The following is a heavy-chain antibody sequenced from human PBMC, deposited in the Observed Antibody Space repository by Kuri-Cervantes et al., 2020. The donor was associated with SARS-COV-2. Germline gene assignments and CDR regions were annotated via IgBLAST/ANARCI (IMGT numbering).Heavy chain of an antibody. V-gene: IGHV4-59*12. CDR2: IYYSGST. Sequence: ESLKISCTVSGGSISSYYWSWIRQPPGKGLEWIGYIYYSGSTNYNPSLKSRVTISVDTSKNQFSLKLSSVTAADTAVYYCARALFSSSYYFDYWGQGTLVTVSS. CDR1: GGSISSYY. D-gene: IGHD6-6*01. J-gene: IGHJ4*02. CDR3: ARALFSSSYYFDY.